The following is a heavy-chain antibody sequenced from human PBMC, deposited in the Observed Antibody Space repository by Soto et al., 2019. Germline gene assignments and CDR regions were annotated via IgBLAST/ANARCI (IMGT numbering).Heavy chain of an antibody. J-gene: IGHJ4*02. CDR2: FSAYNGNT. D-gene: IGHD3-3*01. V-gene: IGHV1-18*01. CDR3: ARDQEGRYDFWSGYFSSTGS. CDR1: GYTFTSYG. Sequence: ASVKVSCKASGYTFTSYGISWVRQAPGQGLEWMGWFSAYNGNTNYAQKLQGRVTMTTDTSTSTAYMELRSLRSDDTAVYYCARDQEGRYDFWSGYFSSTGSWGQGTLVTVSS.